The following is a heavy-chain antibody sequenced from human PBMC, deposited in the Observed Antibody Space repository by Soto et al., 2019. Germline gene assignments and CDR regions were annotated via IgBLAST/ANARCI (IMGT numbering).Heavy chain of an antibody. CDR1: GDSFSDYF. Sequence: QVQLVQSGAEVKKSGASVKVSCKPSGDSFSDYFIQWVRQAPGQGLEWVAWINPKTAATNYAKKFQGRVSLTWDTSSTKANMDLTRLRPDDPAVYSCARIKWGLNYYNGMDVXXQGTTVIVSS. CDR3: ARIKWGLNYYNGMDV. CDR2: INPKTAAT. V-gene: IGHV1-2*02. J-gene: IGHJ6*02. D-gene: IGHD1-26*01.